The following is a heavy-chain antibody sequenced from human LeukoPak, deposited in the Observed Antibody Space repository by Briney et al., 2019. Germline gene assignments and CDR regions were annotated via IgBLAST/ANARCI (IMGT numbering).Heavy chain of an antibody. D-gene: IGHD3-10*01. CDR1: GDSITSGSYY. CDR2: IYQTGST. V-gene: IGHV4-31*03. CDR3: ARDRGTNSAQAPA. J-gene: IGHJ5*02. Sequence: PSETLSLTCTVSGDSITSGSYYWSWIRQPPGKGLEWIGYIYQTGSTYYRASLQSRVIISLDKSTNQFSLSLNSVTAADTAVYYCARDRGTNSAQAPAWGQGSLVTVSS.